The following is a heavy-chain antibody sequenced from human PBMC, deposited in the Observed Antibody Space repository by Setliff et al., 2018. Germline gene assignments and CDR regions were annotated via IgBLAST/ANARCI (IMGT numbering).Heavy chain of an antibody. CDR1: DGSLSTYY. CDR2: VYYSGTA. Sequence: KTSETLSLTCTVSDGSLSTYYWSWIRQPPGKGLEFIGYVYYSGTANYSPSLRSRLTISVDTSKNQFSLKLRSVTAADTAVYYCARGGTFRYFDYWGQGALVTVSS. D-gene: IGHD5-12*01. J-gene: IGHJ4*02. V-gene: IGHV4-59*01. CDR3: ARGGTFRYFDY.